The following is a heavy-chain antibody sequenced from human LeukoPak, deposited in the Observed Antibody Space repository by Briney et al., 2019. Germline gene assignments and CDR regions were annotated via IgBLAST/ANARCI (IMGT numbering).Heavy chain of an antibody. J-gene: IGHJ4*02. D-gene: IGHD4-23*01. Sequence: GRSLRLSCAASGFTFSSYAMHWVRQAPGKGPEWVAVISYDGSNKYYADSVKGRFTISRDNSKNTLYLQMNSLRAEDTAVYYCAKVKHYGGNFFIDYWGQGTLVTVSS. CDR2: ISYDGSNK. V-gene: IGHV3-30-3*01. CDR3: AKVKHYGGNFFIDY. CDR1: GFTFSSYA.